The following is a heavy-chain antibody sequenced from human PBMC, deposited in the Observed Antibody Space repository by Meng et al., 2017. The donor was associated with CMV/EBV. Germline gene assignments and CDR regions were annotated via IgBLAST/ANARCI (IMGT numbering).Heavy chain of an antibody. CDR2: ISSSGSTI. CDR3: ARDRAGAAGSTGYYGMDV. Sequence: GGSLRLSCAASGFTFSDYYMSWIRQAPGKGLEWVSYISSSGSTISYAASVKGRFTISRDNAKNSLYLQMNSLRAEDTAVYYCARDRAGAAGSTGYYGMDVWGQGTTVTVSS. J-gene: IGHJ6*02. D-gene: IGHD6-19*01. CDR1: GFTFSDYY. V-gene: IGHV3-11*01.